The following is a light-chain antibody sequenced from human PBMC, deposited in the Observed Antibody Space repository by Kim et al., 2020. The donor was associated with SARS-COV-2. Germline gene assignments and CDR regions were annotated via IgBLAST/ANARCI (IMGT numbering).Light chain of an antibody. CDR2: WAS. CDR1: QNILWSSNNKNY. J-gene: IGKJ1*01. CDR3: QQYYGTPPA. V-gene: IGKV4-1*01. Sequence: ATITCKYSQNILWSSNNKNYLAWYQQKPGQPPKLLIYWASTRESGVPDRFSGSGSGTDFTLTISSLQAEDVAVYYCQQYYGTPPAFGQGTKVDIK.